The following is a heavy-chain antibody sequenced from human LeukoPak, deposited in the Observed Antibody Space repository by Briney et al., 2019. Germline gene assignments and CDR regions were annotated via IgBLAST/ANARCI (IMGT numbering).Heavy chain of an antibody. Sequence: SETLSLTCSVSGGSIRSKVHYWGWVRQPPGKGLEWIGTIYYSGNTYYNPSLESRLTLSVDTSNNQFSLRLTSVTAADTAVYYCARIAVVIRDRDVIAEFFQEWGQGTPV. D-gene: IGHD3-3*01. CDR2: IYYSGNT. CDR1: GGSIRSKVHY. J-gene: IGHJ1*01. CDR3: ARIAVVIRDRDVIAEFFQE. V-gene: IGHV4-39*01.